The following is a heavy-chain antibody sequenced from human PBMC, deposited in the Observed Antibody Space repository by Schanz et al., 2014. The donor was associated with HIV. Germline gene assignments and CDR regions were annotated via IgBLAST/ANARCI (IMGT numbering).Heavy chain of an antibody. CDR3: AKDPNDREKAFDY. J-gene: IGHJ4*02. CDR1: GLTISNYS. Sequence: QVQLVESGGGVVQPGRSLRLSCAASGLTISNYSMNWVRQAPGKGLEWVAGISYDGSNKYYADSVKGRFTISRDNSKNTLYLQMNSLRAEDTAVYYCAKDPNDREKAFDYWGQGTLVTVSS. D-gene: IGHD3-22*01. CDR2: ISYDGSNK. V-gene: IGHV3-30*18.